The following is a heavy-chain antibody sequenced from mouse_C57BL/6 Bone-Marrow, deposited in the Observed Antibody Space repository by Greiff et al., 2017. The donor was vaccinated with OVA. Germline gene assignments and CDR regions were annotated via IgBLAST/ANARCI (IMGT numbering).Heavy chain of an antibody. Sequence: EVNVVESVAELVRPGASVKLSCTASGFNIKNTYMHWVKQRPEQGLEWIGRIDPANGNTKYAPKFQGKATITADTSSNTAYLQLSSLTSEDTAIYYCAPTGPRSYYFDYWGQGTTLTVSS. J-gene: IGHJ2*01. CDR2: IDPANGNT. CDR1: GFNIKNTY. CDR3: APTGPRSYYFDY. V-gene: IGHV14-3*01. D-gene: IGHD4-1*02.